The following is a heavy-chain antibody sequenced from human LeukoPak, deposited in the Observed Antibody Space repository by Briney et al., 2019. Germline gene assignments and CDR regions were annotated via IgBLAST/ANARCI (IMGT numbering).Heavy chain of an antibody. J-gene: IGHJ6*03. CDR1: GFTSSSYS. V-gene: IGHV3-48*01. CDR2: ISSSSSTI. CDR3: ARSRSTSWRGYYMDV. D-gene: IGHD2-2*01. Sequence: GGSLRLSCAASGFTSSSYSMNWVRQAPGKGLEWVSYISSSSSTIYYADSVKGRFTISRDNAKSSLYLQMNSLRAEDTAVYYCARSRSTSWRGYYMDVWGKGTTVTVSS.